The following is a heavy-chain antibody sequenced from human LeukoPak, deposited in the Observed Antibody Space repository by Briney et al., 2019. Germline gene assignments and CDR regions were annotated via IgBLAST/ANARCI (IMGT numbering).Heavy chain of an antibody. Sequence: QPGGSLRLSCAASGFTFSNYAMSWVRQAPGRGLEWVSAISGSSGLTYYADSVKGRFTISRDNSKNTLFLQMNSLRAEDTAVYYCAARAWDPWGQGTLVTVSS. V-gene: IGHV3-23*01. J-gene: IGHJ5*02. CDR3: AARAWDP. CDR2: ISGSSGLT. CDR1: GFTFSNYA.